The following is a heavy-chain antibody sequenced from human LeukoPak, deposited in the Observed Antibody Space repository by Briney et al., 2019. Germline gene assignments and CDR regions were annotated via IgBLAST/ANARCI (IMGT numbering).Heavy chain of an antibody. Sequence: SETLSLTCTVSGGSISSYYWSWIRQPAGKGLEWIVRIYTSGSTNYNPSLKSRVTMSVDTSKNQFSLKLSSVTAADTAVYYCARDRREYYDSSGYYWVNDYWGQGTLVTVSS. CDR3: ARDRREYYDSSGYYWVNDY. CDR2: IYTSGST. J-gene: IGHJ4*02. CDR1: GGSISSYY. D-gene: IGHD3-22*01. V-gene: IGHV4-4*07.